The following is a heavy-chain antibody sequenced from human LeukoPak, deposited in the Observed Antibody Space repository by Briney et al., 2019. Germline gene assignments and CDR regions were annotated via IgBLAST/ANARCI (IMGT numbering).Heavy chain of an antibody. CDR3: ARGKQLLVRGPFDQ. CDR2: INHGGRT. J-gene: IGHJ4*02. V-gene: IGHV4-34*01. CDR1: SGSLSGHF. Sequence: SETLSLTCAVYSGSLSGHFWSWIRQPPGKGLEWIGEINHGGRTNYNPSLESRVSVSVDTSKNQFSLILNSVTAADTAVYYCARGKQLLVRGPFDQWGQGTLVTVSS. D-gene: IGHD3-10*01.